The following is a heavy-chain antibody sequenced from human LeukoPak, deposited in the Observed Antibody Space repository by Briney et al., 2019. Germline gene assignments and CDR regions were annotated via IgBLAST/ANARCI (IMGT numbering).Heavy chain of an antibody. CDR1: GFTFSSYA. CDR3: AREVRYSGGWFHY. J-gene: IGHJ4*02. V-gene: IGHV3-30-3*01. Sequence: PGGSLRLSCAASGFTFSSYAMHWVRQAPGKGLEWVAVISYDGSNKYYADSVKGRFTISRDNSKNTLYLQMNSLRAEDTAVYYCAREVRYSGGWFHYWGQGTLVTVSS. CDR2: ISYDGSNK. D-gene: IGHD6-19*01.